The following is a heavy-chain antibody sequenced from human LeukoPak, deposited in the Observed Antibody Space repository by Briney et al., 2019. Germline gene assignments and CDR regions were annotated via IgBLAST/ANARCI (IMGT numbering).Heavy chain of an antibody. V-gene: IGHV3-11*01. CDR3: ARAGYDFWSGYKGNAFDI. Sequence: GGSLRLSCAASGFTFSDYYMSWIRQAPGKGLEWVSYISSSGSTIYYADSVKGRFTISRDNAKNSLYLQMNSLRAEDTAVYYRARAGYDFWSGYKGNAFDIWGQGTMVTASS. D-gene: IGHD3-3*01. J-gene: IGHJ3*02. CDR2: ISSSGSTI. CDR1: GFTFSDYY.